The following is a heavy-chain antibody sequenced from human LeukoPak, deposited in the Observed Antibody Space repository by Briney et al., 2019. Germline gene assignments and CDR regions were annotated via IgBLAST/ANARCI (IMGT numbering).Heavy chain of an antibody. V-gene: IGHV3-64*01. CDR3: ARVDSTGGVDAFDY. Sequence: GGSLRLSCAASGFTFDIYAMHWVRQAPGKGLECVSAISDQGGSTYYANSVKGRFTISRDNSKNTLYLQMSSLTAEDTAVYYCARVDSTGGVDAFDYWGQGTLVTVSS. CDR2: ISDQGGST. J-gene: IGHJ4*02. D-gene: IGHD1-1*01. CDR1: GFTFDIYA.